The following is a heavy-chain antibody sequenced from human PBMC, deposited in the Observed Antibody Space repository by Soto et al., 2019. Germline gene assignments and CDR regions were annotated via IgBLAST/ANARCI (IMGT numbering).Heavy chain of an antibody. CDR1: GYKFTTYF. D-gene: IGHD2-8*01. CDR3: VRGYCTTTPCSGDFQH. Sequence: QVQLVQSGAEVKKPGASAKVACKASGYKFTTYFIHWVRQAPGQGLEWMGMIHPSGDTGYGQKFRGRVTMTIDTSTTTAYMELRNLTSEDTAIYFSVRGYCTTTPCSGDFQHWGQGTLVTVSS. J-gene: IGHJ1*01. V-gene: IGHV1-46*01. CDR2: IHPSGDT.